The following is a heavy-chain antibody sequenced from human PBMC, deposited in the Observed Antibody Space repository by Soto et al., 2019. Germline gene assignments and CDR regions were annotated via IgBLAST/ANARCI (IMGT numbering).Heavy chain of an antibody. CDR3: ARLGIGTNKLDY. V-gene: IGHV4-31*03. J-gene: IGHJ4*02. D-gene: IGHD6-13*01. CDR1: GGSISSGGYY. CDR2: IYYSGST. Sequence: QVQLQESGPGLVKPSQTLSLTCTVSGGSISSGGYYWSWIRQHPGKGLEWIGYIYYSGSTYYNPSLKSRVTISVDTSKNQFSLNLSSVTAADTAVYYCARLGIGTNKLDYWGQGTLVTVSS.